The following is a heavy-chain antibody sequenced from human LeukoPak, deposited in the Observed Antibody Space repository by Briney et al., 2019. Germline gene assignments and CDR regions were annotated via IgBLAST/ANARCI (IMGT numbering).Heavy chain of an antibody. CDR2: ISHDGSHK. Sequence: PGGSLRLSCVASGFTLSSFSMHWVRQAQGNGLEWVAVISHDGSHKSYADSVRGRFTISRDNSKNTLSLQVNTLRPEDTALFYCARDPNRLADYGGDYFDHWGQGTLVTVSS. CDR1: GFTLSSFS. D-gene: IGHD4-23*01. CDR3: ARDPNRLADYGGDYFDH. V-gene: IGHV3-30*04. J-gene: IGHJ4*02.